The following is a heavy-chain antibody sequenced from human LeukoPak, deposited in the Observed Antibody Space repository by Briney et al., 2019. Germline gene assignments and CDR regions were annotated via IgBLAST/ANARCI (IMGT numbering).Heavy chain of an antibody. J-gene: IGHJ4*02. D-gene: IGHD1-26*01. V-gene: IGHV4-39*07. CDR1: GGSISSSSYY. CDR2: IYYSGST. CDR3: ARDRSYVKGVDY. Sequence: PSETLSLTCTVSGGSISSSSYYWGWIRQPPGKGLEWIGSIYYSGSTYYNPSLKSRVTISVDTSKNQFSLKLSSVTAADTAVYYCARDRSYVKGVDYWGQGTQVSVSS.